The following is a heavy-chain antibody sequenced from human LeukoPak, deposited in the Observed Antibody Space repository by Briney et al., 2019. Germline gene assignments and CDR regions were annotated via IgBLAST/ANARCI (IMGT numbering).Heavy chain of an antibody. CDR1: GGSFNGYY. CDR2: GDHRGGT. CDR3: AKLNSLGYCSSTSCFAAPPDY. J-gene: IGHJ4*02. D-gene: IGHD2-2*01. Sequence: PSETLSLTCAVYGGSFNGYYWSWIRQSPGKGLEWIGEGDHRGGTKYNPTLKGRVTISADSSKNQFSLKLSSVTAADTAVYYCAKLNSLGYCSSTSCFAAPPDYWGQGTLVTVSS. V-gene: IGHV4-34*01.